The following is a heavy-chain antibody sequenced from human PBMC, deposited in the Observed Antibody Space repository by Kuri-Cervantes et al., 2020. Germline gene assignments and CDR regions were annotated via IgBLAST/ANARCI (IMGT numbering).Heavy chain of an antibody. D-gene: IGHD2/OR15-2a*01. CDR3: ARVVLLGNWFDP. J-gene: IGHJ5*02. CDR2: IYYSGST. V-gene: IGHV4-30-4*01. Sequence: SCTVSGGSISSGDYYWSWIRQPPGKGLEWIGYIYYSGSTYYNPSLKSRVTISVDRSKNQFFLKLSSVTAADTAVYYCARVVLLGNWFDPWGQGTLVTVSS. CDR1: GGSISSGDYY.